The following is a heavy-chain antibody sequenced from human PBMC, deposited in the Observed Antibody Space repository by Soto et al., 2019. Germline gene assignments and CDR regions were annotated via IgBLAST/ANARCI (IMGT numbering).Heavy chain of an antibody. J-gene: IGHJ4*02. CDR3: ARYAVRQQLVRWYFDY. CDR1: GGSISSGDYY. D-gene: IGHD6-13*01. Sequence: QVQLQESGPGLVKPSQTLSLTCTVSGGSISSGDYYWSWIRQPPGKGLEWIGYIYYSGSTYYNPSLQSLVTRSVDPAQNQFSLKLSSVTAADTAVYSCARYAVRQQLVRWYFDYWGQGTLVTVSS. V-gene: IGHV4-30-4*01. CDR2: IYYSGST.